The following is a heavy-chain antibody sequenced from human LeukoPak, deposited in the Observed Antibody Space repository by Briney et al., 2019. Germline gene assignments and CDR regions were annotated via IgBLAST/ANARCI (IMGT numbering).Heavy chain of an antibody. D-gene: IGHD3-16*01. CDR2: IYYSGST. V-gene: IGHV4-61*01. J-gene: IGHJ4*02. Sequence: SETLSLTCTVSGYSINNGYYWNWIRQPPGKGLEWIGYIYYSGSTNYNPSLKRRVTISVDTSKNQFSLKLSSVTAADTAVYYCARDGLRYYFDYWGQGTLVTVSS. CDR3: ARDGLRYYFDY. CDR1: GYSINNGYY.